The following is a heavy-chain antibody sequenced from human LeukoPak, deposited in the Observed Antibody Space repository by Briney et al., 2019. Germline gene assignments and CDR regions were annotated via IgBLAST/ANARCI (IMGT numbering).Heavy chain of an antibody. CDR1: GYTFTGYY. CDR2: ISAYNGNT. J-gene: IGHJ6*02. CDR3: ARLISGSSWDLYYYYGMDV. V-gene: IGHV1-18*04. D-gene: IGHD6-13*01. Sequence: GASVKVSCKASGYTFTGYYMHWVRQAPGQGLEWMGWISAYNGNTNYAQKLQGRVTVTTDTSTSTAYMELRSLRSDDTAVYYCARLISGSSWDLYYYYGMDVWGQGTTVTVSS.